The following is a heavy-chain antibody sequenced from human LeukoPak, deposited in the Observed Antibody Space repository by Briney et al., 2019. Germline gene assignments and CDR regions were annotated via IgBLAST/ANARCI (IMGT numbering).Heavy chain of an antibody. CDR3: SGDY. CDR1: GGTFHSYI. D-gene: IGHD2-15*01. Sequence: SVTVSCKASGGTFHSYIVTWVRQAPGQGLEWMGGIVAIIGTANYAQTFQGRVTITADDSTSTAYYCARDQRPSCLGGICYSGDYWGQGTLVTVTS. CDR2: IVAIIGTA. J-gene: IGHJ4*02. V-gene: IGHV1-69*01.